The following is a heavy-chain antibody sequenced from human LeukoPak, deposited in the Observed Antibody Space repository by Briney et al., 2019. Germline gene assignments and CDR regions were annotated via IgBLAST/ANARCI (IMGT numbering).Heavy chain of an antibody. V-gene: IGHV3-21*01. Sequence: GWSLRLSCAASGFTFSNYSMNWVRQAPGKGLEWVSSISSSSSYIYYADSVKGRFTISRDNAKNSLYLQMNSLRAEDTAVYYCARDDPSPGYSSGWPYFDYWGQGTLVTVSS. J-gene: IGHJ4*02. CDR1: GFTFSNYS. D-gene: IGHD6-19*01. CDR2: ISSSSSYI. CDR3: ARDDPSPGYSSGWPYFDY.